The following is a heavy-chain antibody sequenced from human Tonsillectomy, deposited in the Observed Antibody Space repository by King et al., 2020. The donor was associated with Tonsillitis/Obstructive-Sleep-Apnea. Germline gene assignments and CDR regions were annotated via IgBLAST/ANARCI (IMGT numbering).Heavy chain of an antibody. J-gene: IGHJ3*02. Sequence: ITLQESDPTLVKPPQTLTLTCTFSGFSLSTSGVGVGWIRQPPGKALEWLAPIYWDDVKRYSPSLKSRLTITKDTSKNQVVLTMTNMDPVDTATYYCAHQSYYDFLKGAFDIWGQGTMVTVSS. CDR2: IYWDDVK. D-gene: IGHD3-3*01. CDR1: GFSLSTSGVG. CDR3: AHQSYYDFLKGAFDI. V-gene: IGHV2-5*02.